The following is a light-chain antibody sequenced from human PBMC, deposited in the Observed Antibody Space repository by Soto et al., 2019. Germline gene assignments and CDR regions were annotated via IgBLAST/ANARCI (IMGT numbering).Light chain of an antibody. Sequence: QSVLTQPPSASGAPGQRVTISCSGSSSNIGTNSVSWYQQVPGTAPKLLINANIQRPSGVPDRFSGSKSGTSASLAISGLQSEDEADYYCVAWDDSLRGRVFGGGTKVTVL. CDR3: VAWDDSLRGRV. J-gene: IGLJ3*02. CDR2: ANI. CDR1: SSNIGTNS. V-gene: IGLV1-44*01.